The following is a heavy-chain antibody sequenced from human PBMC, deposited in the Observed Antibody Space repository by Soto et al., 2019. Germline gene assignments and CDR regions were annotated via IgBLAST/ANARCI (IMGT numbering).Heavy chain of an antibody. CDR3: AGAAAGIAFDY. J-gene: IGHJ4*02. CDR2: IIPILGIA. Sequence: QVQLVQSEAEVKKPGSSVKVSCEASGGTFSSYTISWVRQAPGQGLEWMGRIIPILGIANYAQKFQGRVTITADKSTSTAYMELNSLRSEDTAVYYCAGAAAGIAFDYCGQGTLVTVSS. CDR1: GGTFSSYT. D-gene: IGHD6-13*01. V-gene: IGHV1-69*02.